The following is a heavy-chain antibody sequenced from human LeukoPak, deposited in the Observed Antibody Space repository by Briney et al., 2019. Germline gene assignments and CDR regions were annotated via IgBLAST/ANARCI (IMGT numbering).Heavy chain of an antibody. CDR1: GFTFSSYA. CDR2: ISYDGSNK. CDR3: ARDRGSIPGIAAAGTPFFDY. Sequence: GGSLRLSCAASGFTFSSYAMHWVRQAPGKGLEWVAVISYDGSNKYYADSVKGRFTISRDNSKNTLYLQMNSLRAEDTAVYYCARDRGSIPGIAAAGTPFFDYWGQGTLVTVSS. D-gene: IGHD6-13*01. J-gene: IGHJ4*02. V-gene: IGHV3-30-3*01.